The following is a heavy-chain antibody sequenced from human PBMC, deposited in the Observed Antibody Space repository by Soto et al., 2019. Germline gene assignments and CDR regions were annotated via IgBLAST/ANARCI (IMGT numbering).Heavy chain of an antibody. CDR1: GGTFRNSA. J-gene: IGHJ6*02. CDR3: ARDNDRPQLGGNYYYILDV. V-gene: IGHV1-69*12. D-gene: IGHD1-1*01. CDR2: IMPIFRTP. Sequence: QVQLEQSGAEVKKPGSSVKVSCKASGGTFRNSAISWVRQAPGQGLEWMGGIMPIFRTPDYAQKLQGRVTITADESTNTAYMELSGLRSDDTAVYYCARDNDRPQLGGNYYYILDVWGHGTTVTVSS.